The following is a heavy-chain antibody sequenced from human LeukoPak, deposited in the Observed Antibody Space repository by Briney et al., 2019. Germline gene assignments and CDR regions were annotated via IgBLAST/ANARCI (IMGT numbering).Heavy chain of an antibody. CDR1: GYTFTGYY. J-gene: IGHJ5*02. V-gene: IGHV1-2*04. CDR2: INPNSGGT. Sequence: ASVKVSCKASGYTFTGYYMHWVRQAPGQGLEWMGWINPNSGGTNYAQKFQGWVTMTRDTSISTAYMELSRLRSDDTAVYYCARGSGYCSGGSCFYPMFDPWGQGTLVTVSS. CDR3: ARGSGYCSGGSCFYPMFDP. D-gene: IGHD2-15*01.